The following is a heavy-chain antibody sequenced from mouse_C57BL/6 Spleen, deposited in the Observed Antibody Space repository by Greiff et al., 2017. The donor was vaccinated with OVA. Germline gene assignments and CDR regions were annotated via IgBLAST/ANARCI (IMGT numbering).Heavy chain of an antibody. Sequence: DVMLVESGGGLVKPGGSLKLSCAASGFTFSSYAMSWVRQTPEKRLEWVATISDGGSYTYYPDNVKGRFTISRDNAKNNLYLQMSHLKSEDTAMYYCAREGTTSYFDYWGQGTTLTVSS. CDR2: ISDGGSYT. CDR3: AREGTTSYFDY. D-gene: IGHD5-5*01. V-gene: IGHV5-4*01. J-gene: IGHJ2*01. CDR1: GFTFSSYA.